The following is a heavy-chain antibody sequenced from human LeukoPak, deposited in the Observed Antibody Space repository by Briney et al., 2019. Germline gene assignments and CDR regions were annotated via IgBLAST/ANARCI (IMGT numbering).Heavy chain of an antibody. Sequence: GASVKVSCKASGYTFTSYDINWVRQATGQGLEWMGWMNPNSGNTGYAQKFQGRVTMTRNTSISTAYMELSSLRSEDTAVYYCAKDHAGITMVRGALDYWGQGTLVTVSS. CDR1: GYTFTSYD. CDR2: MNPNSGNT. D-gene: IGHD3-10*01. V-gene: IGHV1-8*01. J-gene: IGHJ4*02. CDR3: AKDHAGITMVRGALDY.